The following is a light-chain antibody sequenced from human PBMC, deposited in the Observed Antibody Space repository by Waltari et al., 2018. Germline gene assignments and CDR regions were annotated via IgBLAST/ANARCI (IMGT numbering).Light chain of an antibody. CDR2: KDT. J-gene: IGLJ3*02. CDR3: YSAADNNRGV. V-gene: IGLV3-27*01. Sequence: SYELTQPSSVSVSPGQTARITCSGDLLENKYTRWFQQKPGQAPILLIYKDTERPSGTPQRFSGSTSGTTVILTISGAQVEDEADYYCYSAADNNRGVFGGGTKLTVL. CDR1: LLENKY.